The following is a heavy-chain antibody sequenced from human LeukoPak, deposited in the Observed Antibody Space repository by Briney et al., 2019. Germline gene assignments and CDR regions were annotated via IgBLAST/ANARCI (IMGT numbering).Heavy chain of an antibody. Sequence: SETLSLTCTVSGGSISSYYWSWIRQPPGKGLEWIGYIYYSGSTNYNPSLKSRVTISVDTSKNQFSLKLSSVTAADTAVYYCARVGYSGYDWDPDYSYYYMDVWGKGTTVTVSS. J-gene: IGHJ6*03. CDR2: IYYSGST. D-gene: IGHD5-12*01. CDR1: GGSISSYY. V-gene: IGHV4-59*01. CDR3: ARVGYSGYDWDPDYSYYYMDV.